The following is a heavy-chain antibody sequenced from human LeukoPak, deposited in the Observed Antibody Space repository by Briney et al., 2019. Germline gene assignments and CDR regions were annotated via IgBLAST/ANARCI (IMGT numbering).Heavy chain of an antibody. V-gene: IGHV1-69*13. CDR1: GGTFYSYA. J-gene: IGHJ6*03. CDR3: ATKACSSTSCYHYYYYMDV. D-gene: IGHD2-2*01. Sequence: SVKVSCKASGGTFYSYAVSWVRQAPGQGLEWVGRIIPVFGITNYAQKFQDRVTITADESTSAAYMELSNLKSDDTAVYYCATKACSSTSCYHYYYYMDVWGKGTTVTVSS. CDR2: IIPVFGIT.